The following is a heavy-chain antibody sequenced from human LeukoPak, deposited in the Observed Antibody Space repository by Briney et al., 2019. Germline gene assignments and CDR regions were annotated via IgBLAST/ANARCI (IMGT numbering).Heavy chain of an antibody. D-gene: IGHD3-16*01. CDR2: IYYSGST. CDR3: ARLDRITGYFDY. V-gene: IGHV4-59*01. CDR1: GGSISSYY. J-gene: IGHJ4*02. Sequence: PSETLSLTCTVSGGSISSYYWSWIRQPPGKGLEWIGYIYYSGSTNYNPSLKSRVTISVDTSKNQFSLKLSSVTAADTAVYYCARLDRITGYFDYWGQGTLVTVSS.